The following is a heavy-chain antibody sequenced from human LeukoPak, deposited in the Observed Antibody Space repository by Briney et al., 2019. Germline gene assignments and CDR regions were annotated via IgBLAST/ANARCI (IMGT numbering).Heavy chain of an antibody. Sequence: PSETLSLTCSVSGGSIRGYYWSWIRQPAGKGLEWIGRMPISGSSHYNPSLRSRITMSVDTSANQFSLKLSSVTAADTAVYYCARDESITWDPPFDTWGPGILVIVSS. V-gene: IGHV4-4*07. D-gene: IGHD1-26*01. J-gene: IGHJ4*02. CDR3: ARDESITWDPPFDT. CDR2: MPISGSS. CDR1: GGSIRGYY.